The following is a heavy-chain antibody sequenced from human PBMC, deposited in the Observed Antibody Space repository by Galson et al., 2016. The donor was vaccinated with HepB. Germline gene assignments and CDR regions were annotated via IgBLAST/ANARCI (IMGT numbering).Heavy chain of an antibody. D-gene: IGHD3-9*01. CDR1: GFIFSNFE. CDR3: ARASTLYYDTLTGYPMSWFDP. J-gene: IGHJ5*02. CDR2: ISGVGSSI. V-gene: IGHV3-48*03. Sequence: SLRLSCAASGFIFSNFEMIWVRQAPGKGLEWVSFISGVGSSIYYADSVKGRFTISRDNAKNSLYLQMNSLRAEDTAVYYCARASTLYYDTLTGYPMSWFDPWGQGALVTVSS.